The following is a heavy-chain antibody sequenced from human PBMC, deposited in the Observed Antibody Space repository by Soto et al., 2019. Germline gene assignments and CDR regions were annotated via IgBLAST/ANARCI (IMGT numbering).Heavy chain of an antibody. V-gene: IGHV3-15*01. CDR3: TTGEVNYGDYVDY. D-gene: IGHD4-17*01. CDR2: IKSKTDGGTT. Sequence: GGSLRLSCAASGFTFSNAWMSWVRQAPGKGLEWVGRIKSKTDGGTTDYAAPVKGRFTISRDDSKNTLYLQMNSLKTEDTAVYYCTTGEVNYGDYVDYWGQGTLVTVSS. CDR1: GFTFSNAW. J-gene: IGHJ4*02.